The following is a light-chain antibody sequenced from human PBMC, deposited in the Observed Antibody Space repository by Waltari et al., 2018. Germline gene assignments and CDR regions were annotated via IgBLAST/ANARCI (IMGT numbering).Light chain of an antibody. J-gene: IGKJ4*01. V-gene: IGKV4-1*01. Sequence: MTQSPDSLAVSLGERATINCKSSRSVFYSPNNKNYLSWYHQKPGQPPKLLIYWASTRESGVPDRXXGXGSGXXXTLXIDSLXXXXXXLYYXQQYXGXPXTFGGGTKVEIK. CDR2: WAS. CDR3: QQYXGXPXT. CDR1: RSVFYSPNNKNY.